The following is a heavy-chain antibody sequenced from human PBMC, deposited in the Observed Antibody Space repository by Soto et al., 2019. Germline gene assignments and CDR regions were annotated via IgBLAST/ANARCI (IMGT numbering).Heavy chain of an antibody. J-gene: IGHJ6*02. Sequence: ASVKVSRKGSGYTFSGDHMHCGRQAPGQGLEWMGWINPNSGGTNYAQKFQGWVTMTRDTSISTAYMELSRLRSDDTAVYYCARDWGDGSGASWSYYYYGMDVWGQGTTVTVSS. CDR2: INPNSGGT. CDR1: GYTFSGDH. CDR3: ARDWGDGSGASWSYYYYGMDV. V-gene: IGHV1-2*04. D-gene: IGHD3-10*01.